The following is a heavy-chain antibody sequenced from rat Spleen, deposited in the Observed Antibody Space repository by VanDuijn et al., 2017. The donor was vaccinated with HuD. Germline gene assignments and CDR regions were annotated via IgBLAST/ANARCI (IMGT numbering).Heavy chain of an antibody. V-gene: IGHV5-7*01. CDR3: VRAGYLRDWYFDF. J-gene: IGHJ1*01. CDR2: ITYDGSST. CDR1: GFTFSDYN. D-gene: IGHD2-2*01. Sequence: EVQLVESGGGLVQPGRSLRLSCAASGFTFSDYNMAWVRQAPRKGLEWVAIITYDGSSTYYRDSVKGRFTISRDNAKRTLFLQMDSLRSDDTATYYGVRAGYLRDWYFDFWGPGTMVTVSS.